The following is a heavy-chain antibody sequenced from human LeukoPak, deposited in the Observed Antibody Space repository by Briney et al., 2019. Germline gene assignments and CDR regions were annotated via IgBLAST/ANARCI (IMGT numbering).Heavy chain of an antibody. J-gene: IGHJ4*02. CDR3: ARIYGGNSDSYFDY. D-gene: IGHD4-23*01. CDR2: IIPIFGTA. Sequence: SVKVSCKVSGYTLTELSMHWVRQAPGQGLEWMGGIIPIFGTANYAQKFQGRVTITADESTSTAYMELSSLRSEDTAVYYCARIYGGNSDSYFDYWGQGALVTVSS. V-gene: IGHV1-69*13. CDR1: GYTLTELS.